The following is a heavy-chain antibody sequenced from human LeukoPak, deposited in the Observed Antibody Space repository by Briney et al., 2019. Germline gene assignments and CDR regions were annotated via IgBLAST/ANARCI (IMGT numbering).Heavy chain of an antibody. J-gene: IGHJ4*02. CDR2: IYSGGST. CDR3: ARDIGRLPPGY. V-gene: IGHV3-66*01. CDR1: GFTVSSNY. Sequence: GGSLRLSCAASGFTVSSNYMSWVRQAPGKGLEWVSVIYSGGSTYYADSVKGRFTISRDNSKNTLYLQMNSLRAEDTAVYYCARDIGRLPPGYWGQGTLVTVSS. D-gene: IGHD4-11*01.